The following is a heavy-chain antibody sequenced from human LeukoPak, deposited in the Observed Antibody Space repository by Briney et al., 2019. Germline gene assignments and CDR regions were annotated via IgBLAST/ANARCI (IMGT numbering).Heavy chain of an antibody. Sequence: GGSLRLSCAASGFTFSSYAMHWVRQAPGKGLEWVALISYDGSNKYYADSVKGRFTISRDNSKNTLYLQMNSLRAEDTAVYYCAKRSGSYYDFDYWGQGTLVTVSS. CDR2: ISYDGSNK. V-gene: IGHV3-30*04. CDR1: GFTFSSYA. J-gene: IGHJ4*02. D-gene: IGHD3-10*01. CDR3: AKRSGSYYDFDY.